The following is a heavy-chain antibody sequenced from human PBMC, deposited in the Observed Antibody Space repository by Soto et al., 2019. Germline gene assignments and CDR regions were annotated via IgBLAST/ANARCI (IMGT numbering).Heavy chain of an antibody. CDR1: A. Sequence: AIHRMRQKTGQRLEWMGWINAGNGKTKYSQKFQGRVTITRDTSASTAYMELSSLRSEDTAVYYCARDENWGQGTLVTVSS. J-gene: IGHJ4*02. V-gene: IGHV1-3*01. CDR3: ARDEN. CDR2: INAGNGKT.